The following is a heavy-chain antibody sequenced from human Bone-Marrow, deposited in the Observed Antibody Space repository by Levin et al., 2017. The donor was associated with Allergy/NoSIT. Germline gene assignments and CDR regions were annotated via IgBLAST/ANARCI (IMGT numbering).Heavy chain of an antibody. CDR3: ARGIRSSSYVPDYDGMDV. CDR1: GGSISSYY. Sequence: SETLSLTCTVSGGSISSYYWSWIRQPAGKGLEWIGRIYTSGSTNYNPSLKSRVTMSVDTSKNQFSLKLSSVTAADTAVYYCARGIRSSSYVPDYDGMDVWGQGTTVTVSS. V-gene: IGHV4-4*07. D-gene: IGHD6-6*01. J-gene: IGHJ6*02. CDR2: IYTSGST.